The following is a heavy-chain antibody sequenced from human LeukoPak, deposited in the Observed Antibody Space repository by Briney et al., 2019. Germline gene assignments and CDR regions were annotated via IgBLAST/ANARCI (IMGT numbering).Heavy chain of an antibody. D-gene: IGHD5-24*01. CDR2: ISSSSSYI. CDR1: GFNFSDFA. CDR3: ARDSLRDTFDAFDI. J-gene: IGHJ3*02. Sequence: GGSLRLSFAAPGFNFSDFAMVLVRPAPGKGVEWVSSISSSSSYIYYADSVKGRFTISRDNAKNSLYLQMNSLRAEDTAVYYCARDSLRDTFDAFDIWGQGTMVTVSS. V-gene: IGHV3-21*01.